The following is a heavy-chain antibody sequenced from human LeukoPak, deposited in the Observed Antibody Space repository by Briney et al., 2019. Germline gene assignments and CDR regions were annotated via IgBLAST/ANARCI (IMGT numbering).Heavy chain of an antibody. CDR1: GYTFTSYD. J-gene: IGHJ3*02. CDR2: MNPNTGNT. V-gene: IGHV1-8*01. Sequence: GASVKVSCKASGYTFTSYDINWVRQATGQGLEWMGWMNPNTGNTDTAQKFQGRVTMTRSTSITTAYMELSSLRSDDTAVYYCVRRMSGYCSSTICRNYAFDMWGQGTMVTVSS. D-gene: IGHD2-2*01. CDR3: VRRMSGYCSSTICRNYAFDM.